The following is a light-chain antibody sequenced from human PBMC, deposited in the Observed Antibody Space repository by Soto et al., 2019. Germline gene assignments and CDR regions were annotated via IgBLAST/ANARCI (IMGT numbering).Light chain of an antibody. J-gene: IGKJ1*01. CDR3: QQRSNWPWT. CDR1: QSVSSY. V-gene: IGKV3-11*01. CDR2: DAS. Sequence: EIVLPQSPATLSLSPGERSPLSGRASQSVSSYLAWYQQNPGQAHRLLIYDASNRATGIPARFSGSGSGTDFTPTISSLEPEDFAVYYCQQRSNWPWTFGQGTKVDIK.